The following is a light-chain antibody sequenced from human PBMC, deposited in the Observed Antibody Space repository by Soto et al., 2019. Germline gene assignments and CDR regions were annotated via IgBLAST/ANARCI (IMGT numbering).Light chain of an antibody. CDR2: GTS. CDR3: QSYDSSLRGSL. Sequence: QSVLTQPPSVSGAPGQRVTISCTGSSSNIGAGYDVHWYQQLPGTAPKLLIYGTSNRPSGVPDRFSGSKSGTSASLAITGLQAEDEADYYCQSYDSSLRGSLFGGGT. V-gene: IGLV1-40*01. J-gene: IGLJ2*01. CDR1: SSNIGAGYD.